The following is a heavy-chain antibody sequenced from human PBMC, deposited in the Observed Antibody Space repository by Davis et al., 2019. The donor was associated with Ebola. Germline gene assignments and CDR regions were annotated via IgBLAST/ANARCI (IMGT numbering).Heavy chain of an antibody. Sequence: GESLKISCAASGFSFSTYSMNWVRQAPGKGLEWVSYISAAGAPIYYADPVKGRFTISRDNAKNSLYLQMNNLRDEDTAVYYCARGAGSHYWGQGTLVTVSS. J-gene: IGHJ4*02. CDR2: ISAAGAPI. CDR1: GFSFSTYS. D-gene: IGHD3-10*01. V-gene: IGHV3-48*02. CDR3: ARGAGSHY.